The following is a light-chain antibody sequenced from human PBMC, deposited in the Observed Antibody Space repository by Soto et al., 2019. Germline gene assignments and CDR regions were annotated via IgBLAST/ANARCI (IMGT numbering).Light chain of an antibody. J-gene: IGKJ1*01. V-gene: IGKV3-20*01. CDR3: QQLDSSPWT. CDR1: QNVSSSS. CDR2: GAS. Sequence: EVVLTQSPGTLSLSPGERATLSCRASQNVSSSSLAWYQQRPGQAPRLLFYGASSRATGITDRFSASGSGTHFTLTISRLEPEDFTVYYCQQLDSSPWTFGQGTKVEIK.